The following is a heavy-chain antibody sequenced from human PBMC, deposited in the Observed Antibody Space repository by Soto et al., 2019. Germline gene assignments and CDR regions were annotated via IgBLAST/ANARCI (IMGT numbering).Heavy chain of an antibody. CDR3: ARRAFGVAVTATLDY. V-gene: IGHV4-34*01. CDR1: GGSFSGYY. J-gene: IGHJ4*02. CDR2: INHSGST. Sequence: QVQLQQWGARLLKPSETLSLNCAVYGGSFSGYYWSWIRQPPGKGLEWIGEINHSGSTNYNPSLKSRATVLVDTSKNQFSLRLTSVTAADTAVYYCARRAFGVAVTATLDYWGQGTQVTVSS. D-gene: IGHD2-21*02.